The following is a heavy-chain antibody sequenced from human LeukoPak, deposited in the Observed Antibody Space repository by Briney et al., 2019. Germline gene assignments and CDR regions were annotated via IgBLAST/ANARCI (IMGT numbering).Heavy chain of an antibody. D-gene: IGHD5-18*01. CDR2: INGDGSDT. CDR3: ARDLGYAFDY. CDR1: GFTFSPYW. J-gene: IGHJ4*02. Sequence: GGSLRLSCAASGFTFSPYWMHWVRQAPGKGLVWVSRINGDGSDTRYADSVKGRFTISRDNAQNTLYLQMNILRAEDTAVYYCARDLGYAFDYWGQGTLVTVSS. V-gene: IGHV3-74*01.